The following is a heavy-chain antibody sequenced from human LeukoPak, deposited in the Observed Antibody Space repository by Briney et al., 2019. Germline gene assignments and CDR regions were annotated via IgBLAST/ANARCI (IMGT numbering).Heavy chain of an antibody. CDR3: ARGNGHYSSSWPEFDY. CDR2: IYYSGST. D-gene: IGHD6-13*01. Sequence: SQTLSLTCTVSGGSISSGGYYWSWIRQHPGKGLEWIGYIYYSGSTYYNPSLKSRVTISVDTSKNQFSLKLSSVTAADTAVYYCARGNGHYSSSWPEFDYWGQGILVTVSS. V-gene: IGHV4-31*03. CDR1: GGSISSGGYY. J-gene: IGHJ4*02.